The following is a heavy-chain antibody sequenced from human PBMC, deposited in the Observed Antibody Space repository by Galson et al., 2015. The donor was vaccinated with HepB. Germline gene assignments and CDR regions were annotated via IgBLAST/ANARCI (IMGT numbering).Heavy chain of an antibody. CDR2: INPYNDYT. CDR3: ARYGTKHYDFWSGYPNWFDP. D-gene: IGHD3-3*01. J-gene: IGHJ5*02. Sequence: SVKVSCKASGYTFTSYGITWVRQAPGQGLEWMGWINPYNDYTNYAPKLQDRVTMTTDTSTSTAYMELGSLRSDDTAVYYCARYGTKHYDFWSGYPNWFDPWGQGTLVTVSS. CDR1: GYTFTSYG. V-gene: IGHV1-18*01.